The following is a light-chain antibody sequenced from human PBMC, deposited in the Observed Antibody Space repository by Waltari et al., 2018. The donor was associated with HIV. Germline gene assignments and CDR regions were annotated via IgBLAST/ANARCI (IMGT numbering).Light chain of an antibody. V-gene: IGLV1-47*01. CDR1: RSNIGSNP. CDR3: AAWDASLSRWV. Sequence: QSVLTQPPSASGTPGQRVTISCTGSRSNIGSNPVSWFQHLPGTAPTLLIYMNDQRPSGVPDRFSGSKSGTSASLAIRGLRSEDEAHYYCAAWDASLSRWVFGGGTKLTVL. J-gene: IGLJ3*02. CDR2: MND.